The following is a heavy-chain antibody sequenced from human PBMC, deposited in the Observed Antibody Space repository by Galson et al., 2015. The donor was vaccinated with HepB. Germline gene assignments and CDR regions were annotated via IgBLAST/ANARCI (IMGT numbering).Heavy chain of an antibody. D-gene: IGHD4-11*01. CDR1: GFAFEHFR. CDR3: VRDAPTAFFDY. CDR2: ITSDGSDT. V-gene: IGHV3-74*03. J-gene: IGHJ4*02. Sequence: SLRLSCAASGFAFEHFRIHWVRQVPGKGLVWVSRITSDGSDTKYADSVEGRFTVSRDNAKNKLYLQMNSLRPEDTAIYYCVRDAPTAFFDYWGQGTQVTVSS.